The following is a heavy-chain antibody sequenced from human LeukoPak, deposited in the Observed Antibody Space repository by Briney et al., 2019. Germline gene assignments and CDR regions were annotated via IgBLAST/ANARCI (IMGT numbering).Heavy chain of an antibody. Sequence: SETLSLTCIASGGSISSGGHYWGWIRQPPGKGLEWIGSIYYSGSTYYSPSLNSRVTIFIDMSKNQFSLKLSSVTATDTAVYYCARLVCGGGSCPAEFDYWGQGTLVTVSS. CDR2: IYYSGST. V-gene: IGHV4-39*01. D-gene: IGHD2-15*01. CDR1: GGSISSGGHY. CDR3: ARLVCGGGSCPAEFDY. J-gene: IGHJ4*02.